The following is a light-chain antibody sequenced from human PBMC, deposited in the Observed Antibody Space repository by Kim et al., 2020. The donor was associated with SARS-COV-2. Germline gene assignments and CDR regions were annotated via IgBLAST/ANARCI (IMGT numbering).Light chain of an antibody. V-gene: IGKV3D-20*01. Sequence: LGESAAPSYGASQGVSCTYFAGYEQRSGLAPRLVIYDASTGATGNPDRFGGSVSGTDFALISSRLEPEDLAVYYCQQYGSSPRTYGQGTKVDIK. CDR3: QQYGSSPRT. CDR2: DAS. J-gene: IGKJ1*01. CDR1: QGVSCTY.